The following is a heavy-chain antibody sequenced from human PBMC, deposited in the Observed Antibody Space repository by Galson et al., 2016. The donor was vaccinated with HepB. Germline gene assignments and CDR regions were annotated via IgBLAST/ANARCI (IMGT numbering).Heavy chain of an antibody. J-gene: IGHJ4*02. D-gene: IGHD4-11*01. Sequence: SVKVSCKASGYTFASYGISWVRQAPGQGLEWMGWISTYDDNIKSAQKFQGRVTMITDTSTNTAYMELRSLRSDDTAVYYCARERGNYAYFDYWGQGTLVAVSS. CDR2: ISTYDDNI. CDR3: ARERGNYAYFDY. V-gene: IGHV1-18*01. CDR1: GYTFASYG.